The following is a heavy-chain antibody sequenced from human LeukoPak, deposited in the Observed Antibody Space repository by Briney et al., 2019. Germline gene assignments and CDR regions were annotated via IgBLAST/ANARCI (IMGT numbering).Heavy chain of an antibody. CDR3: ARDYYGSNWFGP. CDR2: IKQDGRES. D-gene: IGHD3-10*01. CDR1: GFTFRSYW. V-gene: IGHV3-7*04. Sequence: GGSLRLSCAASGFTFRSYWMSWVRQAPGKGLEWVAKIKQDGRESYYVDSVKGRSTISRDNAKNSLYLQMKSLRAEDTAVYYCARDYYGSNWFGPWGQGTLVTVSS. J-gene: IGHJ5*02.